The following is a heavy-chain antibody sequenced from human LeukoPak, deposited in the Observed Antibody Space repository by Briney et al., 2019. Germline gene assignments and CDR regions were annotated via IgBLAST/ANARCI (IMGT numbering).Heavy chain of an antibody. CDR2: IYYSGTT. J-gene: IGHJ6*02. V-gene: IGHV4-59*08. Sequence: SETLSLTCTVSGGSITTYYWDWIWQPPGKGLEWIGYIYYSGTTNYNPSLKSRVTISVDTSKNQFSLKLTSVTAADTAVYYCARRPDYYYYGMDVWGQGTTVTVSS. CDR3: ARRPDYYYYGMDV. CDR1: GGSITTYY.